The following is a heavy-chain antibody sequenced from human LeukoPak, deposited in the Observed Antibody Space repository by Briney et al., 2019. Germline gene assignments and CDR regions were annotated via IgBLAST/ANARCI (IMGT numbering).Heavy chain of an antibody. CDR3: AKATYRSGQRDY. V-gene: IGHV3-23*01. J-gene: IGHJ4*02. CDR1: GFTFSSYA. D-gene: IGHD6-19*01. CDR2: ISDSGGST. Sequence: GGSLRHSCAACGFTFSSYAMSWVRQAPGKGLEWVSAISDSGGSTYYTGSVKGRFTISRDNSKNTLYLQMNSLRAEDTAVYYCAKATYRSGQRDYWGQGTLVTVSS.